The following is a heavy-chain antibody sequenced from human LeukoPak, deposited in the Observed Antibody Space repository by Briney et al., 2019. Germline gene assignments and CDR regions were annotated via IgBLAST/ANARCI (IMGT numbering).Heavy chain of an antibody. CDR3: ARDLSWLVNWFDP. J-gene: IGHJ5*02. CDR1: GYTFTGYY. CDR2: INPNSGGT. V-gene: IGHV1-2*02. D-gene: IGHD6-19*01. Sequence: ASVKVSCKASGYTFTGYYMHWVRQAPGQGLEWMGWINPNSGGTNYAQKFQGRVTMTRDTSISTAYMELSRLRSDDTAVYYCARDLSWLVNWFDPWGQGTLVTVSS.